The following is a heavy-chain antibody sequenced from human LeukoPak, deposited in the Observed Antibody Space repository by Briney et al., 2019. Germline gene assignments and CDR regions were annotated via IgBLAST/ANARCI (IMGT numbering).Heavy chain of an antibody. CDR1: VFTLSIYA. J-gene: IGHJ4*02. Sequence: GRSLRLSCAASVFTLSIYAMHWVRQAPGKGLECVAVISYDGDNKYYTDAAKGRFTISRDNSKNTLYLQMNSLRAEDTAVYYCARQKDDTAMVSCYFDYWGQGTLVTVSS. CDR3: ARQKDDTAMVSCYFDY. D-gene: IGHD5-18*01. V-gene: IGHV3-30-3*01. CDR2: ISYDGDNK.